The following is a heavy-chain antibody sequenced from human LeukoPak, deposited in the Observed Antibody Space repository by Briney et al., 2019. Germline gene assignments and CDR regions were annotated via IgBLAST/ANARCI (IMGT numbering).Heavy chain of an antibody. CDR2: ISSSGNTV. J-gene: IGHJ4*02. D-gene: IGHD2-15*01. CDR3: ARDRDRYCSGGSCYGSFDY. Sequence: GSLRLSCAASGFTFSDYYMSWIRQAPGKGLEWVSYISSSGNTVYYADSVKGRFTISRDNANNSLYLQMNSLRAEDTAVYFCARDRDRYCSGGSCYGSFDYWGQGTLVTVSS. CDR1: GFTFSDYY. V-gene: IGHV3-11*01.